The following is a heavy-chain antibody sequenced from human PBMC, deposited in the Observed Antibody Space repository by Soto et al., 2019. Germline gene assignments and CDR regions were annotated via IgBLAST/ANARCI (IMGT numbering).Heavy chain of an antibody. V-gene: IGHV3-48*02. Sequence: EVQLVESGGGLVRPGGSLRLSCAASGFTFSSYSMNWVRQAPGKGLEWVSYISSSSSTIYYADSVKGRFTISRDNAKNSLYLQMNSLRDEDTAVYYCARGLDSITLDAFDIWGQGTMVTVSS. CDR1: GFTFSSYS. J-gene: IGHJ3*02. D-gene: IGHD3-10*01. CDR2: ISSSSSTI. CDR3: ARGLDSITLDAFDI.